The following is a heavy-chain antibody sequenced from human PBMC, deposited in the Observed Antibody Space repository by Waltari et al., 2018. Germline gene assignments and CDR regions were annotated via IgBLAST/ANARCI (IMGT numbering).Heavy chain of an antibody. D-gene: IGHD6-6*01. CDR2: IKQDGSEK. CDR1: GSTFSSSW. V-gene: IGHV3-7*01. Sequence: EVQLVESGGGLVQPGGSLRLSCAASGSTFSSSWMGWVRQAPGKGLEWVANIKQDGSEKYYVDSVKGRFTISRDNAKNSLYLQMNSLRAEDTAVYYCARVSSSSVDIWGQGTMVTVSS. CDR3: ARVSSSSVDI. J-gene: IGHJ3*02.